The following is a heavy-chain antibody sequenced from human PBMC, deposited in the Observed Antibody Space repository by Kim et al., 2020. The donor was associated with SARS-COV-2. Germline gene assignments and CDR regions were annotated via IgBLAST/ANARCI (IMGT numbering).Heavy chain of an antibody. CDR2: ISGGGGTT. D-gene: IGHD3-22*01. CDR3: AKGRVVVDIDQ. Sequence: GGSLRLSCAASGFTFSRYAMSWVRQAPGKGLEWVSTISGGGGTTHSVDSLKGRFTISRDNSKNTMYRQMQSLRAEDTALYYCAKGRVVVDIDQWGQGTL. CDR1: GFTFSRYA. J-gene: IGHJ4*02. V-gene: IGHV3-23*01.